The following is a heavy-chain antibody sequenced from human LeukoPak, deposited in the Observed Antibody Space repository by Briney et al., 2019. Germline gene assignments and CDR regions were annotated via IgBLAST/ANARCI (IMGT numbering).Heavy chain of an antibody. J-gene: IGHJ4*02. D-gene: IGHD4-17*01. CDR1: GYTFTSYG. CDR2: ISAYNGNT. CDR3: ARDRYGEGVDS. V-gene: IGHV1-18*04. Sequence: EASVKVSCKASGYTFTSYGISWVRQAPGQGLEWMGWISAYNGNTNYAQKLQGRVTMTTDASTSTAYMELRSLRSDDTAVYYCARDRYGEGVDSWGQGTLVTVPS.